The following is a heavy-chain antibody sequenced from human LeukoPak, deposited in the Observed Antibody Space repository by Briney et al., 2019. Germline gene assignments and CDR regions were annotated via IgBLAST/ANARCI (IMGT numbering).Heavy chain of an antibody. CDR3: ARDPYSGSYGNYYYYFMDV. CDR1: EFTFSSYS. V-gene: IGHV3-21*01. Sequence: GGSLRLSCAASEFTFSSYSMNWVRQAPGKGLEWVSSITSGSSYIYYADSVKGRFTISRDNAKNSLYLQMNSLRAEDTAVYYCARDPYSGSYGNYYYYFMDVWGKGTTVTISS. D-gene: IGHD1-26*01. CDR2: ITSGSSYI. J-gene: IGHJ6*03.